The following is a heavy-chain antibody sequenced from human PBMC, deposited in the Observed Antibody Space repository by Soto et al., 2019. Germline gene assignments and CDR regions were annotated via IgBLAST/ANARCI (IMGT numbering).Heavy chain of an antibody. Sequence: SETLSLTCTVSGGSISSGDYYWSWIRQPPWKGLEWIGYIYYSGSTYYNPSIKSRVTISVDTSKNQFSLKLSSVTAADTAVYYCARGSPYWGDYYYYYGIDVWGQGXTVTVYS. CDR2: IYYSGST. CDR1: GGSISSGDYY. V-gene: IGHV4-30-4*01. CDR3: ARGSPYWGDYYYYYGIDV. D-gene: IGHD2-21*01. J-gene: IGHJ6*02.